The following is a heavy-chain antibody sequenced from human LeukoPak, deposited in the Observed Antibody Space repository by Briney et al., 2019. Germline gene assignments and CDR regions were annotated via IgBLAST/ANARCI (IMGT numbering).Heavy chain of an antibody. Sequence: GGSLRLSCAASGFTFSSYAMHWVRQAPGKGLEWVSYISRSGSSIYYADSVKGRFTLSRDNAKNSLYLEMNSLRAEDTAVYYCARVQTPDYDFWTGSRKNYGMDVWGQGTTVTVSS. CDR2: ISRSGSSI. CDR3: ARVQTPDYDFWTGSRKNYGMDV. J-gene: IGHJ6*02. V-gene: IGHV3-48*03. D-gene: IGHD3-3*01. CDR1: GFTFSSYA.